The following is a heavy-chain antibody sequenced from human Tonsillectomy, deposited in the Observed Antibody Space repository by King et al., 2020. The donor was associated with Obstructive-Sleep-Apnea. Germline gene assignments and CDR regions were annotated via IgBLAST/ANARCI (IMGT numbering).Heavy chain of an antibody. Sequence: QLQESGPGLVKPSETLSLTCTVSGGSITSHHWSWIRQPPGKGLEGIGYIHYSGGADYSPSLKSRVSMSADTSKNHLALKLTSVTVADTAVYYCAREGGGGVDYWGQGILVTVSS. CDR2: IHYSGGA. J-gene: IGHJ4*02. CDR3: AREGGGGVDY. V-gene: IGHV4-59*11. D-gene: IGHD3-16*01. CDR1: GGSITSHH.